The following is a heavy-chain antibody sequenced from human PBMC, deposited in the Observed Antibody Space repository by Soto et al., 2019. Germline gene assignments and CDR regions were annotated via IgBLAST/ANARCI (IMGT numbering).Heavy chain of an antibody. D-gene: IGHD2-2*01. V-gene: IGHV3-15*01. CDR3: TTGDDIVVVPAARYYSYGMDV. CDR2: IKSKTDGGTT. CDR1: GFTFSNAW. J-gene: IGHJ6*02. Sequence: KPGGSLRLSCAASGFTFSNAWMSWVRQAPGKGLEWVGRIKSKTDGGTTDYAAPVKGRFTISRDDSKNTLYLQMNSLKTEDTAVYYCTTGDDIVVVPAARYYSYGMDVWGQGTTVTVSS.